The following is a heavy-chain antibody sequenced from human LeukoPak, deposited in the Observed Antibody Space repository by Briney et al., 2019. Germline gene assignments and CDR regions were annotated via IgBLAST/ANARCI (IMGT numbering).Heavy chain of an antibody. Sequence: GGSLRLSCAPSGFTFNNYGMHWVRQAPGKGLEWVANIKQDGSEKYYVDSVKGRFTISRDNAKNSLYLQMNSLRAEDTAVYYCASAPQDWFDPWGQGTLVTVSS. V-gene: IGHV3-7*01. CDR3: ASAPQDWFDP. J-gene: IGHJ5*02. CDR1: GFTFNNYG. CDR2: IKQDGSEK.